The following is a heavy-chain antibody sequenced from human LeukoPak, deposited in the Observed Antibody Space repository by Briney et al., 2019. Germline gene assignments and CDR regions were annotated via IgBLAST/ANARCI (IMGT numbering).Heavy chain of an antibody. J-gene: IGHJ3*02. CDR3: ARGYCSSTSCYAFDI. D-gene: IGHD2-2*01. Sequence: TVRVSCKASGGTFSSYAISWVRQAPGQGLEWMGGIIPIFGTANYAQKFQGRVTITADKSTSTAYMELSSLRSEDTAVYYCARGYCSSTSCYAFDIWGQGTMVTVSS. CDR2: IIPIFGTA. V-gene: IGHV1-69*06. CDR1: GGTFSSYA.